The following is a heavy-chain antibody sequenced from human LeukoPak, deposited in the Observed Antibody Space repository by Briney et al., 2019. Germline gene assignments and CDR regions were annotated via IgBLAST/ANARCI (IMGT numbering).Heavy chain of an antibody. Sequence: GSLRLSCAASGFTFRNYWMTWVRQAPGKGLEWVANIRPDGSDKYYVDSVRGRFTISRDNAQNSLFLQMSSLRAEDSGVYYCGRWGITAALDRWGQGILVTVSS. CDR1: GFTFRNYW. CDR3: GRWGITAALDR. J-gene: IGHJ5*02. V-gene: IGHV3-7*01. CDR2: IRPDGSDK. D-gene: IGHD1-20*01.